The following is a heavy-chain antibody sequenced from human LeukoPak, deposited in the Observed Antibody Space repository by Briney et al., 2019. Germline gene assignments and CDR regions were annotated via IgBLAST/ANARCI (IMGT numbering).Heavy chain of an antibody. J-gene: IGHJ6*02. Sequence: TSETLSLTCTVSGGSISDYYWSWIRQPAGKRLEWIGRIYISRGTDYNPSLKSRLTISVDTSESQFSLRLSSVTAADTGVYYCARHPLRLGMDVWGQGTTVTVSS. CDR1: GGSISDYY. D-gene: IGHD3-3*01. CDR3: ARHPLRLGMDV. CDR2: IYISRGT. V-gene: IGHV4-4*07.